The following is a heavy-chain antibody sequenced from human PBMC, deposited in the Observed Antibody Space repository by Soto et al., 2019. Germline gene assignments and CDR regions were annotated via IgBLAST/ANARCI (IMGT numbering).Heavy chain of an antibody. J-gene: IGHJ2*01. CDR1: GFTFSDSA. CDR3: ISLPGVDGGSGGRCLDL. D-gene: IGHD4-17*01. Sequence: EVQLVESGGGLVQPGGSLKLSCAASGFTFSDSAMHWVRQASGKGLEWVGRIRNKVDNYATVYAASVTGRFTISRDDSRNTVFLQMNRLEAEDTAVYDCISLPGVDGGSGGRCLDLWGRGTLVTVSS. CDR2: IRNKVDNYAT. V-gene: IGHV3-73*02.